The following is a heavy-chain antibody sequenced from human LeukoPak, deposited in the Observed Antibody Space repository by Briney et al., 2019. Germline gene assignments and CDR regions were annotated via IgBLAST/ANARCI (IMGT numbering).Heavy chain of an antibody. CDR2: IHYTGST. Sequence: SETLSLTCTVSGGSISSYYWSWIRQPPGKGLEFVGYIHYTGSTNYNPSLKSRVTISVDTSKNQFSLKLSSVTAADTAVYYCARVLAAGYSDYWGQGTLVTVSS. J-gene: IGHJ4*02. V-gene: IGHV4-59*01. CDR1: GGSISSYY. D-gene: IGHD6-13*01. CDR3: ARVLAAGYSDY.